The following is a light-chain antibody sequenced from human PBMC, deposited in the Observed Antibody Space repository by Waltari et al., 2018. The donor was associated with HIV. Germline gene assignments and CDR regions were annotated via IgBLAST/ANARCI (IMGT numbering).Light chain of an antibody. CDR1: DSNIGRNY. CDR3: AVWDDSLTGVI. J-gene: IGLJ2*01. V-gene: IGLV1-47*01. Sequence: QSVLTQPPSASVPPGQRVSISCSGSDSNIGRNYEYGYKKVAGTAPKLLIYRDNQSPYVVSDRFSGSKSGSSASLAISGLRSEDEAAYFCAVWDDSLTGVIFGGKTKLTVL. CDR2: RDN.